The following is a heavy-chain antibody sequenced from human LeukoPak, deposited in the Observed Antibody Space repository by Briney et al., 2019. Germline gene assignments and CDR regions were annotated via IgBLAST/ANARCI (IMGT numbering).Heavy chain of an antibody. CDR1: GFTFNNFG. V-gene: IGHV3-30*02. J-gene: IGHJ4*02. D-gene: IGHD4-23*01. Sequence: GGSLRLSCATSGFTFNNFGMHWVRQAPGKGLEWVAFMGYEGIHKYYADSVKGRFTISKDNSKATLYLQMNSLRPEDTAVYYCARDLHGGYSSDYWGQGTLVTVSS. CDR3: ARDLHGGYSSDY. CDR2: MGYEGIHK.